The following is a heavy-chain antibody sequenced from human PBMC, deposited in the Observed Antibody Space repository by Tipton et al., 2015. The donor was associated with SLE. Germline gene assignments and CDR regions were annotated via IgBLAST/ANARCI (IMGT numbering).Heavy chain of an antibody. V-gene: IGHV4-39*01. Sequence: TLSLTCTVSNYSLSSNFYWGWIRQPPGKGLVGIGSIYYSGSTYYNPPLKSRVPISVDTSKNQFSLQLSSVTAADTAVYYCARLAGAYDILTGYYQRYFDYWGQGTLVTVSS. CDR3: ARLAGAYDILTGYYQRYFDY. CDR1: NYSLSSNFY. D-gene: IGHD3-9*01. CDR2: IYYSGST. J-gene: IGHJ4*02.